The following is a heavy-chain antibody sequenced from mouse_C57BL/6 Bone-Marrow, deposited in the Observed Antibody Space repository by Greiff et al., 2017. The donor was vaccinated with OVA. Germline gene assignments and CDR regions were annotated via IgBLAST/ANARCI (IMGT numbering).Heavy chain of an antibody. Sequence: EVKLMESGGGLVKPGGSLKLSCAASGFTFSSYAMSWVRQTPEKRLEWVATISDGGSYTYYPDNVKGRFTISRDNAKNNLYLQMSHLKSEDTAMYYCARGPPRWLLFAMDYWGQGTSVTVSS. CDR1: GFTFSSYA. D-gene: IGHD2-3*01. CDR2: ISDGGSYT. J-gene: IGHJ4*01. V-gene: IGHV5-4*03. CDR3: ARGPPRWLLFAMDY.